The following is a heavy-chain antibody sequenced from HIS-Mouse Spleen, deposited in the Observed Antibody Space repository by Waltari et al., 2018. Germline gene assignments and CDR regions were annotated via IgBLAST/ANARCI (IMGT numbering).Heavy chain of an antibody. Sequence: QLPLQESGPGLVKPSETLSLTCTVSGGSITSSSYYWVWIRQPPGKGLEWIGSIYYSGSTYYNPSLKSRVTISVDTSKNQFSLKLSSVTAADTAVYYCAREIPYSSSWYDWYFDLWGRGTLVTVSS. J-gene: IGHJ2*01. V-gene: IGHV4-39*07. CDR2: IYYSGST. CDR3: AREIPYSSSWYDWYFDL. CDR1: GGSITSSSYY. D-gene: IGHD6-13*01.